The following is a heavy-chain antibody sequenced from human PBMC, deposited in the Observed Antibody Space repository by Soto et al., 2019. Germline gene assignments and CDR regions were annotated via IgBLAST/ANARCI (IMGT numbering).Heavy chain of an antibody. J-gene: IGHJ1*01. D-gene: IGHD1-20*01. CDR1: GFTFSSYF. CDR3: TKVPHGNGRYDIEH. Sequence: PGGSLRLSCAASGFTFSSYFMTWVRQTPEKGLEWVSAIGGSGIHTYYADSVKDRFTISRDNSKNTVYLEMNSLRAEDSALYYCTKVPHGNGRYDIEHWGQGTPVTVSS. CDR2: IGGSGIHT. V-gene: IGHV3-23*01.